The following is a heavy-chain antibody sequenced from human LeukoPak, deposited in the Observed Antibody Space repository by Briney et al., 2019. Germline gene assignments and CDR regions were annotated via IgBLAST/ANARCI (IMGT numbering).Heavy chain of an antibody. Sequence: GESLKISCKGSGYSFTNYWIGWVRQASGKGLEWVGRIRSKANSYATAYAASVKGRFTISRDDSKNTAYLQMNSLKTEDTAVYYCTRRASHYYDSSGYVRGQGTLVTVSS. D-gene: IGHD3-22*01. CDR3: TRRASHYYDSSGYV. V-gene: IGHV3-73*01. CDR1: GYSFTNYW. J-gene: IGHJ4*02. CDR2: IRSKANSYAT.